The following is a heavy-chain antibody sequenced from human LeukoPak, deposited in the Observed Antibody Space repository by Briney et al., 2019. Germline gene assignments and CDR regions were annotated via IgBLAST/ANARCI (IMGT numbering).Heavy chain of an antibody. D-gene: IGHD6-19*01. Sequence: WETLSLTCTVSGGSISSTSYYWGWIRQPPGKGLEWIRSIYYSGSTYYNPSLKSRITISVDTSKNQFSLKLSSVTAADTAVYYCARLAIYSSGEDYWGQGTLVTVSS. V-gene: IGHV4-39*01. CDR2: IYYSGST. CDR3: ARLAIYSSGEDY. CDR1: GGSISSTSYY. J-gene: IGHJ4*02.